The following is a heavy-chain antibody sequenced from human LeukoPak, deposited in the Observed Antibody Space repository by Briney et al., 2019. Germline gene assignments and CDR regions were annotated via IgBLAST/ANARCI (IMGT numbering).Heavy chain of an antibody. V-gene: IGHV4-4*07. Sequence: SETLSLPCTVSGGSISSYYWSWIRQPAGKGLEWIGRIYTSGSTNYNPSLKSRVTMSVDTSKNQFSLKLSSVTAADTAVYYCARGRSSGWGANFDYWGQGTLVTVSS. CDR1: GGSISSYY. CDR3: ARGRSSGWGANFDY. CDR2: IYTSGST. J-gene: IGHJ4*02. D-gene: IGHD6-19*01.